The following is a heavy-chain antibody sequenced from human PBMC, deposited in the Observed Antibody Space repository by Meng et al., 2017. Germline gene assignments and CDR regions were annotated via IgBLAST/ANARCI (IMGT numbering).Heavy chain of an antibody. V-gene: IGHV1-3*05. Sequence: QVLLSQLEVEEKNPGALKTSYSMSSIYTFTSYAMHWVRQSPGQRLEWMGWGNAGNGNTKHTRTSYCSVTLTRGTTTSTAYLELRCPRSEDTAVYDCTGVWNCLSTATLLFDPWGQGALVTVSS. J-gene: IGHJ5*02. CDR2: GNAGNGNT. CDR1: IYTFTSYA. D-gene: IGHD1-7*01. CDR3: TGVWNCLSTATLLFDP.